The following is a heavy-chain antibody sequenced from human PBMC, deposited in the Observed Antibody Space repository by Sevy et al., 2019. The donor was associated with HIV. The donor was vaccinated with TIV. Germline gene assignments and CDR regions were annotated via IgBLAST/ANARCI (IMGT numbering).Heavy chain of an antibody. CDR3: TKVMEIGQELKSYYMDV. J-gene: IGHJ6*03. CDR2: IKSKTDGGIT. Sequence: GGSLRLSCAAPGFTFSNTWMSWIRQAPGKGLEWVGRIKSKTDGGITDYAAPLKGRFSISRDDSKNTLYLQMSSLKTEDTALYYCTKVMEIGQELKSYYMDVWGKGTTVTVSS. CDR1: GFTFSNTW. V-gene: IGHV3-15*01. D-gene: IGHD1-26*01.